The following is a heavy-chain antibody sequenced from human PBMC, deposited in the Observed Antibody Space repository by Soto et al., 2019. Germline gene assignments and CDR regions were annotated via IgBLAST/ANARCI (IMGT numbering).Heavy chain of an antibody. CDR3: VLDWNHRRGD. CDR2: ISYDGSNK. Sequence: QVQLVESGGGVVQTGRSLRLSCAASGFTFSSYAMHWVRQAPGKGLEWVAVISYDGSNKYYADSVKGRFTISRDNSKNTLYLQMNSLRAEDTAVYYCVLDWNHRRGDWGQGTLVTVSS. J-gene: IGHJ4*02. V-gene: IGHV3-30-3*01. D-gene: IGHD1-1*01. CDR1: GFTFSSYA.